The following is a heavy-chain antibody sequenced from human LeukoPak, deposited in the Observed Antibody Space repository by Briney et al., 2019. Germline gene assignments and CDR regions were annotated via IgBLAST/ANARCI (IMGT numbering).Heavy chain of an antibody. Sequence: GASVKVSCKASGYTFTSYGISWVRQAPGQGLEWMGWISAYNGNTNYAQKLQGRVTMTTDTSTSTAYMELRSLRSDDTAVYYCASQTYGSGSYYRPGHYYMDVWGKGTTVTVSS. CDR3: ASQTYGSGSYYRPGHYYMDV. J-gene: IGHJ6*03. D-gene: IGHD3-10*01. CDR2: ISAYNGNT. CDR1: GYTFTSYG. V-gene: IGHV1-18*01.